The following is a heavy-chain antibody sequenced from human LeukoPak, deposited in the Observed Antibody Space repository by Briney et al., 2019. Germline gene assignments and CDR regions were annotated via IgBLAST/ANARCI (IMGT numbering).Heavy chain of an antibody. CDR1: GYTFTSYG. CDR2: INPNSGGT. V-gene: IGHV1-2*04. Sequence: ASVKVSCKASGYTFTSYGITWVRQAPGQGLEWMGRINPNSGGTNYAQKFQGWVTMTRDTSISTAYMELSRLRSDDTAVYYCARGSLSYSSGWYKAFDIWGQGTMVTVSS. J-gene: IGHJ3*02. CDR3: ARGSLSYSSGWYKAFDI. D-gene: IGHD6-19*01.